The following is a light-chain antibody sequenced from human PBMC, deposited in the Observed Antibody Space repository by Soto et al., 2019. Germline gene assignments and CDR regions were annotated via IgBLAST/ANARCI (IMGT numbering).Light chain of an antibody. J-gene: IGKJ1*01. CDR1: ESISVW. CDR2: EAS. V-gene: IGKV1-5*01. CDR3: QQSKTKLWT. Sequence: DILMTQSPSTLSASVGDRVTITCRASESISVWLAWYQQKPEKAPKLLIYEASILESGVPSRFSGTGSGTEFTLTISSLQPNDFATYYCQQSKTKLWTFGQGTRVEV.